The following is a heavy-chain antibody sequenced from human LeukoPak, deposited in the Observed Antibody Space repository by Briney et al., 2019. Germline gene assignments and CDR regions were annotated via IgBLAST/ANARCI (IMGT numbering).Heavy chain of an antibody. D-gene: IGHD2-8*02. CDR1: AGSFSGYY. CDR3: AAVGSGTGAFDY. V-gene: IGHV4-34*01. CDR2: INHSGST. Sequence: PSETLSLTCAGYAGSFSGYYWSWVRQPPGKGVEWLGEINHSGSTNYNLSLKGGVTISVDTSKNQFSLKLSSVTAADTAVYYCAAVGSGTGAFDYWGQGTLVTVSS. J-gene: IGHJ4*02.